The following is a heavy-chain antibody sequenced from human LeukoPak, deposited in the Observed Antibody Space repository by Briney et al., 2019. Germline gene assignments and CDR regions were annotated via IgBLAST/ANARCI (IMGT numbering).Heavy chain of an antibody. D-gene: IGHD5-18*01. CDR3: ARVRLGYSYGFDAFDI. Sequence: SETLSLTCTVSGSSISSYYWSWIRQPAGKGLEWIGRIYTSGSTNYNPSLKSRVTMSVDTSKNQFSLKLSSVTAADTAVYYCARVRLGYSYGFDAFDIWGQGTMVTVSS. V-gene: IGHV4-4*07. CDR2: IYTSGST. J-gene: IGHJ3*02. CDR1: GSSISSYY.